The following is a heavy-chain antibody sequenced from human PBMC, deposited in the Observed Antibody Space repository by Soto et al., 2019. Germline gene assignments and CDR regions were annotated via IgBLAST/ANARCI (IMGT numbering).Heavy chain of an antibody. CDR1: GYTFTSYG. Sequence: GASVKFSCKASGYTFTSYGISWVRQAPGQGLEWMGWISAYNGNTNYAQKLQGRVTMTTDTSTSTAYMELRSLRSDDTAVYYCARAVGYSSSSDWFDPWGQGTLVTVSS. D-gene: IGHD6-6*01. CDR2: ISAYNGNT. CDR3: ARAVGYSSSSDWFDP. V-gene: IGHV1-18*01. J-gene: IGHJ5*02.